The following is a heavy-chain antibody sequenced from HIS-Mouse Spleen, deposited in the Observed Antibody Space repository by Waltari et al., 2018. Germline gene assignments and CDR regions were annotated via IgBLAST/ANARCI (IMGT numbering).Heavy chain of an antibody. D-gene: IGHD1-1*01. CDR3: ARDLELDAFDI. J-gene: IGHJ3*02. CDR1: GFTFSSYG. Sequence: EVQLVESGGGLVQPGGSLILASAASGFTFSSYGMHVVRPAPGQGLVWVSRINSDGSSTSYADSVKGRFTISRDNAKNTLYLQMNSLRAEDTAVYYCARDLELDAFDIWGQGTMVTVSS. V-gene: IGHV3-74*01. CDR2: INSDGSST.